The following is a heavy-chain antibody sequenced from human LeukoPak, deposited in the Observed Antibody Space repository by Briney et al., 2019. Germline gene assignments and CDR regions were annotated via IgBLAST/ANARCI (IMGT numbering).Heavy chain of an antibody. CDR1: GYTFTGYY. CDR2: INPNSGGT. J-gene: IGHJ5*02. D-gene: IGHD6-13*01. Sequence: ASVKVSCKASGYTFTGYYMHWVRQAPGQGLEWMGWINPNSGGTNYAHKFQGRVTMTRDTSISTAYMELSRLRSEDTAVYYCARDRRTAAGTRWFDPWGQGTLVTVSS. CDR3: ARDRRTAAGTRWFDP. V-gene: IGHV1-2*02.